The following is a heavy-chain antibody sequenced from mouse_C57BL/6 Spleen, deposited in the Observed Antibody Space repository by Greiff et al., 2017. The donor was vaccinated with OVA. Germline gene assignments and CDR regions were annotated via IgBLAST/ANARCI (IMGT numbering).Heavy chain of an antibody. CDR1: GYTFTSYD. CDR2: IDPSDSYT. V-gene: IGHV1-69*01. D-gene: IGHD3-2*02. J-gene: IGHJ3*01. CDR3: ARGTAQAF. Sequence: QVQLQQSGPELVKPGASVKLSCKASGYTFTSYDINWVKQRPGQGLEWIGEIDPSDSYTNYNQKFKGKSTLTVDKSSSTAYMQLSSLTSEDSAVYYCARGTAQAFWGQGTLVTVSA.